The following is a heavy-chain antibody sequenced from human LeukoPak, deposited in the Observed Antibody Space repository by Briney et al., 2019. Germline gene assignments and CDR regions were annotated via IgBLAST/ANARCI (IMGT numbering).Heavy chain of an antibody. CDR1: GGSFSGYY. V-gene: IGHV4-34*01. CDR3: ARSSRYSGYDYFLGV. CDR2: INHSGST. D-gene: IGHD5-12*01. J-gene: IGHJ4*02. Sequence: SETLSLTCAVYGGSFSGYYWSWIRQPPGTGLEWIGEINHSGSTNYNPSLKSRVTISVDTSKNQFSLKLSSVTAADTAVYYCARSSRYSGYDYFLGVWGQGTLVTVSS.